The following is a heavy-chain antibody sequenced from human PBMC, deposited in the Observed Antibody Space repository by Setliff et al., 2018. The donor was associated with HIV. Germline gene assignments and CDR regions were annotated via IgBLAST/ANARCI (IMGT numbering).Heavy chain of an antibody. J-gene: IGHJ5*02. CDR1: GGSISSSTYY. Sequence: SETLSLTCSVSGGSISSSTYYWGWIRQPPGKGLEWIGDIFYTGSTHYNPSLKSRVAISVDTSENQFSLKLNSVTAADTAVYYCARRGRDGVFIMFATGFDPWGQGALVTVSS. CDR3: ARRGRDGVFIMFATGFDP. CDR2: IFYTGST. D-gene: IGHD2-8*01. V-gene: IGHV4-39*01.